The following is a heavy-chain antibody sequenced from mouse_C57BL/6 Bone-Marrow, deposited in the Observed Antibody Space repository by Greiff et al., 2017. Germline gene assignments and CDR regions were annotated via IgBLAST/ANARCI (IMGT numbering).Heavy chain of an antibody. CDR3: ARSTVVATDY. V-gene: IGHV1-69*01. J-gene: IGHJ2*01. D-gene: IGHD1-1*01. CDR1: GYTFTSYW. Sequence: VQLQQPGAELVMPGASVKLSCKASGYTFTSYWMHWVKQRPGQGLEWIGEIDPSDSYTNYNQKFQGKFTLTVDKSSSTAYMQLSSLTSEDSAVYYCARSTVVATDYGGQGTTLTVSS. CDR2: IDPSDSYT.